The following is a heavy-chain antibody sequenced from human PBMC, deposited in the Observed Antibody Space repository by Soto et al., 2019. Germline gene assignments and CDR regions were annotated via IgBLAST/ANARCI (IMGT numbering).Heavy chain of an antibody. V-gene: IGHV1-69*13. CDR1: GGTFSSYA. CDR2: IIPIFGAA. CDR3: ARVHCFGGSCYPLDRVYWFDP. D-gene: IGHD2-15*01. Sequence: GASVKVSCKASGGTFSSYAISWVRQAPGQGLERMGGIIPIFGAANYAQKFQGRVTITADESTSTAYMELSSLRSEDTAVYYCARVHCFGGSCYPLDRVYWFDPWGQGTRVSVSS. J-gene: IGHJ5*02.